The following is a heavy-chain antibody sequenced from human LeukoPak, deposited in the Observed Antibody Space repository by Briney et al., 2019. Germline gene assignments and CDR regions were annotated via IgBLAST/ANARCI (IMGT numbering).Heavy chain of an antibody. CDR2: IYYSGST. Sequence: SETLSLTCTVSGGSISSYYWSWIRQPPGKGLEWIGYIYYSGSTNYNPSLRSRVTISADTSKNQFSLKLSSVTAADTAVYYCARRSLGCSGGSCYDYWGQGTLVTVSS. CDR1: GGSISSYY. D-gene: IGHD2-15*01. CDR3: ARRSLGCSGGSCYDY. J-gene: IGHJ4*02. V-gene: IGHV4-59*08.